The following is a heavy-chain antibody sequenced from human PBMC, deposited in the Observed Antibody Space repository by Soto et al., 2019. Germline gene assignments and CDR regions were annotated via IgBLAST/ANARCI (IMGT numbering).Heavy chain of an antibody. CDR2: VSHDGRNT. V-gene: IGHV3-30*18. Sequence: VQLVESGGGVVQPGRSLRLSCAASGFTFSDYAMHWVRQAPGKGLEWVAVVSHDGRNTHYADSVKGRFTISRDSSKNTVSLEMTTLRAEDTAVYSCAKGGRQWLVTSDFNYWGQGALVTVSS. CDR3: AKGGRQWLVTSDFNY. CDR1: GFTFSDYA. D-gene: IGHD6-19*01. J-gene: IGHJ4*02.